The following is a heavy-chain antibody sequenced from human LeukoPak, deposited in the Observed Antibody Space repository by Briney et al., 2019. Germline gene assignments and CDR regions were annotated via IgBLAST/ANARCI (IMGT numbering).Heavy chain of an antibody. J-gene: IGHJ5*02. CDR1: GFTFDDYA. V-gene: IGHV3-9*01. CDR3: AKVPIPYSSSSGWFDP. Sequence: GRSLRLSCAASGFTFDDYAMHWVRQAPGKGLEWVSGISWNSGSIGYADSVKGRFTISRDNAKNSLYLQMNSLRAEDTALYYCAKVPIPYSSSSGWFDPWGQGTLVIVSS. D-gene: IGHD6-6*01. CDR2: ISWNSGSI.